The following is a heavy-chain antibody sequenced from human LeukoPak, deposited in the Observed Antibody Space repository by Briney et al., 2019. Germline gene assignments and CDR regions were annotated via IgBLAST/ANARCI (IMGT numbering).Heavy chain of an antibody. Sequence: GGSLTLSCAASGFTFSSYGMHWVRQAAGKGLEWVAVISYDGSNKYYADSVKGRFTISRDNSKNTLYLQMNSLRAEDTALYHCARGTSIYYYYYMDVWGKGTTVTVSS. D-gene: IGHD2-2*01. CDR3: ARGTSIYYYYYMDV. CDR2: ISYDGSNK. J-gene: IGHJ6*03. V-gene: IGHV3-30*03. CDR1: GFTFSSYG.